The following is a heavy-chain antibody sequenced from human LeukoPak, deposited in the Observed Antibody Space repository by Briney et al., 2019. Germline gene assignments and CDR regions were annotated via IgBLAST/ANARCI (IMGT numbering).Heavy chain of an antibody. V-gene: IGHV3-21*01. CDR2: ISSSSSYI. J-gene: IGHJ4*02. CDR1: GFTFSSYS. Sequence: GGSLRLSCAAPGFTFSSYSMNWVRQAPGKGLEWVSSISSSSSYIYYADSVKGRFTISRDNAKNSLYLQMNSLRAEDTAVYYCARGSTIVRGVNYWGQGTLVTVSS. CDR3: ARGSTIVRGVNY. D-gene: IGHD3-10*01.